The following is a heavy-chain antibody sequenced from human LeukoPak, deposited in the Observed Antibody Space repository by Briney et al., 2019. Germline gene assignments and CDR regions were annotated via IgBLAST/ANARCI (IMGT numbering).Heavy chain of an antibody. CDR1: GFTFSSNA. V-gene: IGHV3-30-3*01. CDR2: ISYDGGNT. CDR3: AKEGTGIHFDY. J-gene: IGHJ4*02. D-gene: IGHD1-1*01. Sequence: GGSLRLSCAASGFTFSSNAIHWVRQAPGKGLEWVAEISYDGGNTYYADSVKDRFTISRDNSKNTLYLQMNSLRAEDTAVYYCAKEGTGIHFDYWGQGTLVTVSS.